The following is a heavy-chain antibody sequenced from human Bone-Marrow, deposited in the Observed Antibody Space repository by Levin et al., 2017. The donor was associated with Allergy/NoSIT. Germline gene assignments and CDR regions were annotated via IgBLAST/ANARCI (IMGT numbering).Heavy chain of an antibody. CDR2: ISYSGNT. Sequence: SETLSLTCTVSGGSINSGNYYWTWIRQPPGKGLEWIGYISYSGNTFYNASLKSRLTISVYTSKTHFSLRLSSVTAADTAVYYCARGITIFGVVLAVNDAFDIWGQGTMVTVSS. D-gene: IGHD3-3*01. V-gene: IGHV4-31*03. CDR1: GGSINSGNYY. J-gene: IGHJ3*02. CDR3: ARGITIFGVVLAVNDAFDI.